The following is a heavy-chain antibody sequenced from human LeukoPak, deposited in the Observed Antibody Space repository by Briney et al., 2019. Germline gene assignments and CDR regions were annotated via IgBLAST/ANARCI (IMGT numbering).Heavy chain of an antibody. J-gene: IGHJ4*02. CDR2: IYYSGST. V-gene: IGHV4-39*01. CDR3: ARQKLYYDFWSGYYPFDY. Sequence: LETLSLTCTVSGGSISSSSYYWGWIRQPPGKGLEWIGSIYYSGSTYYNPSLKSRVTISVDTSKNQFSLKLSSVTAADTAVYYCARQKLYYDFWSGYYPFDYWGQGTLVTVSS. CDR1: GGSISSSSYY. D-gene: IGHD3-3*01.